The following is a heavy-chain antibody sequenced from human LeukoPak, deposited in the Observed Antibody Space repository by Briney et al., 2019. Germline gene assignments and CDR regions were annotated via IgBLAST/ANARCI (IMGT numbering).Heavy chain of an antibody. CDR2: IYTSGST. J-gene: IGHJ4*02. CDR3: ARDPPYSMFDY. CDR1: GGSISSYY. D-gene: IGHD6-13*01. Sequence: SETLSLTCTVSGGSISSYYWSWLRQPAGKGLEWIGRIYTSGSTNYNPSLKSRVTISVDTSKNQFSLKLSSVTAADTAVYYCARDPPYSMFDYWGQGTLVTVSS. V-gene: IGHV4-4*07.